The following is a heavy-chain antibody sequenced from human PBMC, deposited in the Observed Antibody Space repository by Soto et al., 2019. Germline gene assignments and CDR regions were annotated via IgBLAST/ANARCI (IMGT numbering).Heavy chain of an antibody. CDR2: ISSTTNYI. J-gene: IGHJ4*02. CDR3: ARESEDLTSNFDY. V-gene: IGHV3-21*06. CDR1: GFTFTRYS. Sequence: GGSLRLSCAASGFTFTRYSMNWVRQAPGKGLEWVSSISSTTNYIYYGDSMKGRFTISRDNAKNSLYLEMNSLRAGDTAVYYCARESEDLTSNFDYWGQGTLVTVSS.